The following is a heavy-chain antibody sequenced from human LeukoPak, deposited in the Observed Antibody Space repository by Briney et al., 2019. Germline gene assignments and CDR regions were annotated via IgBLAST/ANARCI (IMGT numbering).Heavy chain of an antibody. CDR1: GFTVSTDH. CDR3: ARVWELSFDY. D-gene: IGHD1-26*01. Sequence: GGSLRLSCAASGFTVSTDHMSWVRQALGKGLEWVAVSYSGGSRSYAESVKGRFTISRDNSQNTLYLQMNSLRAEDTAVYYCARVWELSFDYWGQGTLVTVSS. CDR2: SYSGGSR. V-gene: IGHV3-53*01. J-gene: IGHJ4*02.